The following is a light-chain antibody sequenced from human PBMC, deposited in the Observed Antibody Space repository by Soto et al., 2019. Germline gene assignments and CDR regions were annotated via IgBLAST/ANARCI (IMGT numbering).Light chain of an antibody. CDR1: SSDFGIYNL. V-gene: IGLV2-14*02. Sequence: QSALTQPASVSGSPGQSITISCTATSSDFGIYNLVSWYQQHPGKAPKLMIYEVSNRPSGVSNRFSGSKSGNTASLTISGLQAEDEADYYCSSYTSSSTWVFGGGTKVTVL. CDR2: EVS. CDR3: SSYTSSSTWV. J-gene: IGLJ3*02.